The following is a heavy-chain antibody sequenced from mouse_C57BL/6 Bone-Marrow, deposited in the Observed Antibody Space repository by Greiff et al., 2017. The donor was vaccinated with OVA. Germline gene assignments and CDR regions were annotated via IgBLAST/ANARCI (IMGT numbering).Heavy chain of an antibody. J-gene: IGHJ2*01. V-gene: IGHV1-64*01. CDR2: IHPNSGST. CDR3: ARSYDYDRGDWFDY. D-gene: IGHD2-4*01. Sequence: QVQLQQPGAELVKPGASVKLSCKASGYTFTSYWMHWVKQRPGQGLEWIGMIHPNSGSTNYNEKFKSKATLTVDKSSSTAHMQLSSLTSEDAAVYYCARSYDYDRGDWFDYWGQGTTLTVSS. CDR1: GYTFTSYW.